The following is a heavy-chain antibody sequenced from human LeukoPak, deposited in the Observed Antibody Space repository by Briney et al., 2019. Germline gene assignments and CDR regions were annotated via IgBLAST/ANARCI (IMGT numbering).Heavy chain of an antibody. J-gene: IGHJ3*02. CDR3: AREAGTDAFDI. V-gene: IGHV3-66*01. CDR2: IYSGGST. CDR1: GFTVSSNY. Sequence: GGSLRLSCAASGFTVSSNYMSWVRQAPGKGLEWVSVIYSGGSTYYADSVKGRFTISRDNSKNTVYLQMNSLRAEDTAVYYCAREAGTDAFDIWGQGTKVTVSS.